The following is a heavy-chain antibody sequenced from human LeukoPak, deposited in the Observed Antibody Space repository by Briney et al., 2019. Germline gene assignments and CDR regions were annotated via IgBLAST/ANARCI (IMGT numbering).Heavy chain of an antibody. Sequence: ASVKVSCKTSGYTFRSFGISWVRQAPGQGLEWMGWISGHSGKTNYAQKFRCRVIMTIDILTDTAYMELWSLRPDDTAVYYCARDLPFEGLLEWLLEYWGQGTLVTVSS. J-gene: IGHJ1*01. D-gene: IGHD3-3*01. V-gene: IGHV1-18*01. CDR3: ARDLPFEGLLEWLLEY. CDR1: GYTFRSFG. CDR2: ISGHSGKT.